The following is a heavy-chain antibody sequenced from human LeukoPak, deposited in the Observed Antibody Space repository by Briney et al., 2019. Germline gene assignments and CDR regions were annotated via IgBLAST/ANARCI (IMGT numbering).Heavy chain of an antibody. CDR3: ARGLGSSSSGFYYYMDV. J-gene: IGHJ6*03. CDR2: MNPNSGNT. Sequence: ASAKVSCKASGYTFTSYDIHWVRQATGQGLEWMGWMNPNSGNTGYAQKFQGRVTITRNTSISTAYMELSSLSSEDTAVYYCARGLGSSSSGFYYYMDVWGKGTTVTVSS. CDR1: GYTFTSYD. D-gene: IGHD6-6*01. V-gene: IGHV1-8*03.